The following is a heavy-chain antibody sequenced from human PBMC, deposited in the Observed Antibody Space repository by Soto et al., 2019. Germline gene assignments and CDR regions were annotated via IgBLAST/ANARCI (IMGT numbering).Heavy chain of an antibody. V-gene: IGHV3-33*01. J-gene: IGHJ6*03. CDR1: GFTFSSYG. CDR3: ARDGWRNYCSGGSCYDLYYYYMDV. Sequence: GGSLRLSCAASGFTFSSYGMHWVRQAPGKGLEWVAVIWYDGSNKYYADSVKGRFTISRDNSKNTLYLQMNSLRAEDTAVYYCARDGWRNYCSGGSCYDLYYYYMDVWGKGTTVTVSS. CDR2: IWYDGSNK. D-gene: IGHD2-15*01.